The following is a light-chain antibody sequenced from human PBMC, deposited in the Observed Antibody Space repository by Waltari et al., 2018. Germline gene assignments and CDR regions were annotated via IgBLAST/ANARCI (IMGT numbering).Light chain of an antibody. CDR2: DVY. CDR3: SSYTTSSTVI. V-gene: IGLV2-14*03. Sequence: QSALPQPASVSGSPGQSLTISCPGTSSDVGAYNSVSWYQQHPGKAPKLMIYDVYNRPSGVSDRFSGSKSGNTASLSISGLQAEDEADYYCSSYTTSSTVIFGGGTKLSVL. J-gene: IGLJ2*01. CDR1: SSDVGAYNS.